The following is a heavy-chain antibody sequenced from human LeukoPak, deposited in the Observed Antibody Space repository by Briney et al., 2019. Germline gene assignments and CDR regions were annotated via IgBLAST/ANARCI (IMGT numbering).Heavy chain of an antibody. Sequence: GGSLRLSCAASGYTFSSYWMHWVRQAPGKGLVWVSRINSDGSSTSYADSVKGRFTISRDNAKNTLYLQMNSLRAEDTAVYYCARGGRYFDWLPGLDAFDIWGQGTMVTVSS. D-gene: IGHD3-9*01. CDR3: ARGGRYFDWLPGLDAFDI. CDR1: GYTFSSYW. CDR2: INSDGSST. V-gene: IGHV3-74*01. J-gene: IGHJ3*02.